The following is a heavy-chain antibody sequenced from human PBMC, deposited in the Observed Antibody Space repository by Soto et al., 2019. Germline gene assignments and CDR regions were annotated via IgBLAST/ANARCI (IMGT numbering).Heavy chain of an antibody. CDR3: ARGPSTALYNWFDP. V-gene: IGHV1-3*01. J-gene: IGHJ5*02. D-gene: IGHD2-2*01. CDR1: GYTFTSYA. CDR2: INAGNGNT. Sequence: ASVKVSCKASGYTFTSYAMHWVRQAPGQRLEWMGWINAGNGNTKYSQKFQGRVTITRDTSASTAYMELSSLRSEDTAVYYCARGPSTALYNWFDPWGQGTLVTSPQ.